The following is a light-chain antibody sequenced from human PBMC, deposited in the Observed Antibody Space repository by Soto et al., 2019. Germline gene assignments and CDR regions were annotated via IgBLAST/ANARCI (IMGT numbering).Light chain of an antibody. CDR3: YLHNR. Sequence: TLSAYEGDTVTITCRASRSDSTWFAWYQQIPGGAPKLLIYKASILESGVPSRFSGSGSGTEFTLTIPRLQPEDFTTYYSYLHNRFGPGAKVDIK. V-gene: IGKV1-5*03. CDR1: RSDSTW. J-gene: IGKJ1*01. CDR2: KAS.